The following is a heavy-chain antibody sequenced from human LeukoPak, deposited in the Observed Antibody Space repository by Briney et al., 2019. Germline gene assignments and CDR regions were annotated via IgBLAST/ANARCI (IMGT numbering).Heavy chain of an antibody. CDR3: AKVGVRGVILGWFDP. V-gene: IGHV3-23*01. J-gene: IGHJ5*02. Sequence: GGSLRLSCSASGITFSSYAMSWVRQAPGKGLEWVSAISGSGGSTYYADSVKGRFTISRDNSKNTLYLQMNSLRAEDTAVYYCAKVGVRGVILGWFDPWGQGTLVTVSS. CDR2: ISGSGGST. CDR1: GITFSSYA. D-gene: IGHD3-10*01.